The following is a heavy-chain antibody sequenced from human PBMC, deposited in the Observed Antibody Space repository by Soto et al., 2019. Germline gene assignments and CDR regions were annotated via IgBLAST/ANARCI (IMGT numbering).Heavy chain of an antibody. Sequence: ESGGGLVQPGGSLRLSCAASGFTVSSNYMSWVRQAPGKGLEWVSVIYSGGSTYYADSVKGRFTISRDNSKNTLYLQMNSLRAEDTAVYYCARSITMVRGVIITEYYFDYWGQGTLVTVSS. J-gene: IGHJ4*02. V-gene: IGHV3-66*01. CDR2: IYSGGST. CDR3: ARSITMVRGVIITEYYFDY. CDR1: GFTVSSNY. D-gene: IGHD3-10*01.